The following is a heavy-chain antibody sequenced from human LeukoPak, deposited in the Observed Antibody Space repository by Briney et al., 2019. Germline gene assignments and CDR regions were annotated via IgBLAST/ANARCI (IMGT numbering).Heavy chain of an antibody. Sequence: SETLSLTCTVSGGSISSYYWSWIRQPPGKGLEGIGYIYYSGSTNYNPSLKSRVTISVDTSKNQFSLRLSSVTAADTAVYYCARVTGYMTEDYFDYWGQGTLITVSS. D-gene: IGHD6-13*01. CDR1: GGSISSYY. V-gene: IGHV4-59*01. J-gene: IGHJ4*02. CDR3: ARVTGYMTEDYFDY. CDR2: IYYSGST.